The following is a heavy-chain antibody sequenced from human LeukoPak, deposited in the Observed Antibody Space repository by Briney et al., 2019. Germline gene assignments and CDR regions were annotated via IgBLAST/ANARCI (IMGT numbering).Heavy chain of an antibody. Sequence: GGSLRLSCAASGFTFSSYAMSWVRQAPGNGLEWVSAISGSGGSTYYADSVRGRFTISRDNSKNTLYLQMNSLRAEDTAVYYCATNTAMVVWVDYWGQGTLVTVSS. CDR3: ATNTAMVVWVDY. J-gene: IGHJ4*02. D-gene: IGHD5-18*01. CDR2: ISGSGGST. V-gene: IGHV3-23*01. CDR1: GFTFSSYA.